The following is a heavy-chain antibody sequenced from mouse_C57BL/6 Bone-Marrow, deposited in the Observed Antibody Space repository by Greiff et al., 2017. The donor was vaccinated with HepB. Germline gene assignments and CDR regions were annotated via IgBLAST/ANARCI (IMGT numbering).Heavy chain of an antibody. Sequence: QVQLKESGPGLVQPSQSLSITCTVSGFSLTSYGVHWVRQSPGKGLEWLGVIWSGGSTDYNAAFISRLSISKDNSKSQVFFKMNSLQADDTAIYYCARKGGVYYYGSSRYYYAMDYWGQGTSVTVSS. CDR1: GFSLTSYG. V-gene: IGHV2-2*01. CDR2: IWSGGST. D-gene: IGHD1-1*01. CDR3: ARKGGVYYYGSSRYYYAMDY. J-gene: IGHJ4*01.